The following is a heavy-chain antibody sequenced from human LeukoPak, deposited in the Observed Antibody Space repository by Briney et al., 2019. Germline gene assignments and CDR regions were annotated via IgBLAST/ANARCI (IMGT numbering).Heavy chain of an antibody. V-gene: IGHV1-46*03. Sequence: GASVKVSCKASGYTFTSYYMHWVPQAPGQGLEWMGIINPSGGSTSYAQKFQGRVTMTRDTSTSTVYMELSSLRSEDTAVYYCASILGSGNWFDPWGQGTLVTVSS. D-gene: IGHD2-21*01. J-gene: IGHJ5*02. CDR1: GYTFTSYY. CDR3: ASILGSGNWFDP. CDR2: INPSGGST.